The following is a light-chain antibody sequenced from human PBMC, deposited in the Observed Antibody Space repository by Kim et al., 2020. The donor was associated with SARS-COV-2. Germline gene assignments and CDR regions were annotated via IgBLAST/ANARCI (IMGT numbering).Light chain of an antibody. CDR2: WAY. J-gene: IGKJ1*01. CDR3: HQYYSTPQT. Sequence: ATRNHTSVQRVFSSTNYKYYVALHQRKPGQPPKVLINWAYHRGCGVPDRFSVSGSGTDFTLTINSLQAEDVAVYYCHQYYSTPQTFGRGTKVDIK. CDR1: QRVFSSTNYKYY. V-gene: IGKV4-1*01.